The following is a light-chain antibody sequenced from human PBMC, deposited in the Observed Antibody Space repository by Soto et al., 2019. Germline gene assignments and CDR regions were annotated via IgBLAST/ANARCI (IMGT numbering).Light chain of an antibody. CDR3: QQYDNSRT. CDR2: GAS. Sequence: EIVLTQSPGTLSLSPGETATLSGRASQSVRSSYLAWYQQKPGQAPRLLIYGASSRATGISDRFSGSGSGTDFTLTISRLEPEDFAVYYCQQYDNSRTFGQGTKVEMK. V-gene: IGKV3-20*01. J-gene: IGKJ1*01. CDR1: QSVRSSY.